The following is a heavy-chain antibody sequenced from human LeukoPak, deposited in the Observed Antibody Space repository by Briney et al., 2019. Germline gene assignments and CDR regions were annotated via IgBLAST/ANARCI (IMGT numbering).Heavy chain of an antibody. CDR1: GFTVSRNY. CDR2: IYSGGST. CDR3: ASEVSTTARFTDY. J-gene: IGHJ4*02. D-gene: IGHD1-26*01. Sequence: PGGSLRLSWAASGFTVSRNYMSWVRQAPGKGLECVSVIYSGGSTYYADSVMGRFTISRDNSKNTLYLQMNSLRAEDTAVYYCASEVSTTARFTDYWGQGTLVTVSS. V-gene: IGHV3-53*01.